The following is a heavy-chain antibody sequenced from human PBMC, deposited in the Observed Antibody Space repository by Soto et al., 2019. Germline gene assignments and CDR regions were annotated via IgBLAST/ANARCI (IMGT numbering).Heavy chain of an antibody. CDR1: GAFISGYY. J-gene: IGHJ5*01. Sequence: ETLSLTCTVSGAFISGYYWSWIRQPAGKGLEWIGRIYASGNTKYSPSLRSRATMSVDTSNKQFSLKLNSVTAADTAVYYCARESTVAGTDNWFDSWGQGTLVTVSS. CDR3: ARESTVAGTDNWFDS. V-gene: IGHV4-4*07. CDR2: IYASGNT. D-gene: IGHD6-13*01.